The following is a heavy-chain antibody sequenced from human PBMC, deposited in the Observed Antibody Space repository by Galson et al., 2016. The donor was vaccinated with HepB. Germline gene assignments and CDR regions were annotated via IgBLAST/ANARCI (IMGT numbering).Heavy chain of an antibody. CDR2: ISYDGNNK. CDR3: AKELQASGKYYNYWYFDL. CDR1: GFTFSSYG. J-gene: IGHJ2*01. Sequence: SLRLSCAASGFTFSSYGIHWVRQAPGKGLEWVALISYDGNNKFYGDSVKGRFTISRDNSNNTLHLQMSSLRGEDTAVYYCAKELQASGKYYNYWYFDLWGRGTLVTVS. V-gene: IGHV3-30*18. D-gene: IGHD3-10*01.